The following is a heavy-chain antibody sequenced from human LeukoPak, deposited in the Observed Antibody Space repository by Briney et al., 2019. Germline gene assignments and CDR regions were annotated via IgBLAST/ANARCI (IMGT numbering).Heavy chain of an antibody. CDR2: ISSSSSYI. D-gene: IGHD6-6*01. CDR3: ARISIHDAFDI. Sequence: GGSLRLSCAASGFTFSSYSMNWVRQAPGKGLEWVSSISSSSSYIYYADSVKGRFTISRDSAKNSLYLQMNSLRAEDTAVYYCARISIHDAFDIWGQGTMVTVSS. CDR1: GFTFSSYS. J-gene: IGHJ3*02. V-gene: IGHV3-21*01.